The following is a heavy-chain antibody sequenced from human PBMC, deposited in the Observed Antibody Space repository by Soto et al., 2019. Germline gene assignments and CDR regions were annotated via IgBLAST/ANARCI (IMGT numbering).Heavy chain of an antibody. D-gene: IGHD6-6*01. CDR3: AIFSLRYRAAPTGLDS. V-gene: IGHV1-69*06. CDR2: IIPIFGTA. J-gene: IGHJ5*01. Sequence: SVKVSCKASGGTFSSYAISWVRQAPGQGLEWMGGIIPIFGTANYAQKFQGRVTITADKSTSTAYMELSSLRSEDTAVYYCAIFSLRYRAAPTGLDSCGPGHLVTVS. CDR1: GGTFSSYA.